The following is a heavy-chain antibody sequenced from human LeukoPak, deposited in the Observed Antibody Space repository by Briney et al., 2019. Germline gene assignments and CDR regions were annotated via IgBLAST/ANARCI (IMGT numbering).Heavy chain of an antibody. CDR3: TTSLYYYGSGTKFAFDS. CDR1: GFSLTHAW. Sequence: PGGSLRLSCAASGFSLTHAWITWGRQAPGKGLEWVGHIKSKTDGGTTDYAAPVKGRFTISRDDSKNTLYLQMNSLRTEDTAEYYCTTSLYYYGSGTKFAFDSWGQGTPVTVSS. CDR2: IKSKTDGGTT. V-gene: IGHV3-15*01. J-gene: IGHJ4*02. D-gene: IGHD3-10*01.